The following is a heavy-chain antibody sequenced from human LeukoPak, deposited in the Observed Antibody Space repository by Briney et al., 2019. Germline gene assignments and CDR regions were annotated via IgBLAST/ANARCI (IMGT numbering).Heavy chain of an antibody. CDR1: GGSISSNGYY. CDR3: ARRSGTYHAFDI. Sequence: PSETLSLTCTVSGGSISSNGYYWGWIRQPPGKGLEWIGSFYYAGSTFYSPSLKSRVTISVDTSKNQFSLKLSSVTAADTAVYYCARRSGTYHAFDIWGQGTMVTVSS. J-gene: IGHJ3*02. D-gene: IGHD1-26*01. V-gene: IGHV4-39*01. CDR2: FYYAGST.